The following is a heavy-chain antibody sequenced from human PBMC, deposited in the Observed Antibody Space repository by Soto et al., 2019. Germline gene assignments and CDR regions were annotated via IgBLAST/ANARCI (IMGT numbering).Heavy chain of an antibody. CDR2: IYWADAK. Sequence: QITLKESGPTLVKPTQTLTLTCTFSGFSLSTSGVGVGWIRQPPGKALEWLALIYWADAKRYSPSLKSRLTITKDTYKNQVVLTMTNMDPVDTATYYCAHRPSYCSGGSCYPGFDYWGQGTLVTVSS. J-gene: IGHJ4*02. CDR1: GFSLSTSGVG. D-gene: IGHD2-15*01. CDR3: AHRPSYCSGGSCYPGFDY. V-gene: IGHV2-5*02.